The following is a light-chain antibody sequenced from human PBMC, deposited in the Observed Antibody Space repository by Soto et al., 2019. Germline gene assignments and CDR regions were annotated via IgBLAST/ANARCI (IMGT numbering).Light chain of an antibody. CDR2: GAS. CDR3: QQYNKWPPYT. V-gene: IGKV3-15*01. Sequence: EIVMTQSPANLSVSPGERATLSCRASQSVSSNLAWYQQKPGHGPRLLIYGASTRATSIPARFSGSGSGTEFTLTISSLQSEDFAVYYCQQYNKWPPYTFGEGTKLEIK. CDR1: QSVSSN. J-gene: IGKJ2*01.